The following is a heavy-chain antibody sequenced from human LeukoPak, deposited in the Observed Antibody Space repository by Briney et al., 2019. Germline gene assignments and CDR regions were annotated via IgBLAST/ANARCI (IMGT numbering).Heavy chain of an antibody. CDR3: AKSVVSVTEGSNSTDY. CDR1: GFTFSSYG. J-gene: IGHJ4*02. D-gene: IGHD2-21*02. CDR2: ISYDGSNK. V-gene: IGHV3-30*18. Sequence: GGSLRLSCAASGFTFSSYGMHWVRQAPGKGLEWVAIISYDGSNKYYADSVKGRFTISRDNSKNTLYLQMNSLRAEDTAVYYCAKSVVSVTEGSNSTDYWGQGTLVTVSS.